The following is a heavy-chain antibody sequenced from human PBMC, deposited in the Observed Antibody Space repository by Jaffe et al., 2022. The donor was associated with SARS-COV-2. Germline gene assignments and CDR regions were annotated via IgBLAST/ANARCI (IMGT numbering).Heavy chain of an antibody. V-gene: IGHV3-15*01. CDR3: ATVRDGRNSDWHFDL. CDR2: IRRKTDGGTA. Sequence: EVQLVESGGDLVKPGESLIVSCAASGFTFSNAWMTWVRQAPGKGLEWVGRIRRKTDGGTADYAAPVKGRFIISRDDSKNTLYLQMNSLKTEDTAVYYCATVRDGRNSDWHFDLWGRGTLVTVSS. CDR1: GFTFSNAW. J-gene: IGHJ2*01. D-gene: IGHD2-21*01.